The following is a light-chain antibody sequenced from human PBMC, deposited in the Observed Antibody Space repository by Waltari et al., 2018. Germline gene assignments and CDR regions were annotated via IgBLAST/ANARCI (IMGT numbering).Light chain of an antibody. CDR1: SGHRSYI. Sequence: QPVLTQSSSASASLGSSVKLTCTLSSGHRSYIIAWHQQQPGKAPRYLMKLEGSGSYKKGLGVPVRFSGASSCAARYLTISNPQSEDEADYSCETWDRNTQGVFGGGTKLTVL. J-gene: IGLJ3*02. V-gene: IGLV4-60*03. CDR2: LEGSGSY. CDR3: ETWDRNTQGV.